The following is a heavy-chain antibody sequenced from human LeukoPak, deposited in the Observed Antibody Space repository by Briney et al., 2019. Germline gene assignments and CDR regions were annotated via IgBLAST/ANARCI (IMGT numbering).Heavy chain of an antibody. CDR2: ISSSSSYI. J-gene: IGHJ4*02. V-gene: IGHV3-21*01. D-gene: IGHD3-10*01. Sequence: GGSLRLSCAASGFTFSSYSMNWVRQAPGKGLEWVSSISSSSSYIYYADSVKGRFTISRDNAKNSLYLQMNSLRAEDTAVYYCARVGGSGSYPLYWGQGTLVTVSS. CDR1: GFTFSSYS. CDR3: ARVGGSGSYPLY.